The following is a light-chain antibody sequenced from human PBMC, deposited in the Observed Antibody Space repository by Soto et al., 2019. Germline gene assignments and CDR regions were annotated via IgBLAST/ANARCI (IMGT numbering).Light chain of an antibody. V-gene: IGKV1-39*01. Sequence: DLQMTQSPSSLSASVGDRVTITCRASQSISSYLYWYQQKPGKAPKLLIYAASSLQSGVPSQFSASVSGEDVTIPISSLKPEEFATYYCLRSDSTPLAFGPGTKVDTK. J-gene: IGKJ3*01. CDR1: QSISSY. CDR3: LRSDSTPLA. CDR2: AAS.